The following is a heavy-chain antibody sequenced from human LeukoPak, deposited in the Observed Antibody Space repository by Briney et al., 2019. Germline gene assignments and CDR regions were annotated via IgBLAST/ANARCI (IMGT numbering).Heavy chain of an antibody. D-gene: IGHD1-1*01. Sequence: SETLSLTCAVYGGSFSTYYWSWIRQSPGKGLEWIAEINHRADTNYNPSVKSRVTISVDTSKNQFSLKVRSVTAADTAVYYCARGPTISETGYFDYWGQGTLVTVSS. CDR1: GGSFSTYY. CDR2: INHRADT. V-gene: IGHV4-34*01. J-gene: IGHJ4*03. CDR3: ARGPTISETGYFDY.